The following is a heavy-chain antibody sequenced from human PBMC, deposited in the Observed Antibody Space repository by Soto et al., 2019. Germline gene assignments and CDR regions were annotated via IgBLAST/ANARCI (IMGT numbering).Heavy chain of an antibody. CDR1: GFTFSSYA. Sequence: HPGGSLRLSCAASGFTFSSYAMSWVRQAPGKGLEWVSAISGSGGSTYYADSVKGRFTISRDNSKNTLYLQMNSLRAEDTAVYYCAKDGTMIVVVELESWGQGTLVTVSS. CDR3: AKDGTMIVVVELES. V-gene: IGHV3-23*01. D-gene: IGHD3-22*01. J-gene: IGHJ4*02. CDR2: ISGSGGST.